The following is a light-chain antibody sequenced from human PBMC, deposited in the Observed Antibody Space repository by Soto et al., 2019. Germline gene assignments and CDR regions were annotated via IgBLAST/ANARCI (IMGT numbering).Light chain of an antibody. J-gene: IGKJ5*01. Sequence: DVVMTQTPLSLSVAPGQPASISCKSSHSLLHITGETFLFWYLQKPGQSPQLPIYEVSTRVSGVPDRFSGSGSGTDFTLEISRVETDDVGIYYCMQSTQLPPTFGQGTRLEIK. V-gene: IGKV2D-29*02. CDR2: EVS. CDR3: MQSTQLPPT. CDR1: HSLLHITGETF.